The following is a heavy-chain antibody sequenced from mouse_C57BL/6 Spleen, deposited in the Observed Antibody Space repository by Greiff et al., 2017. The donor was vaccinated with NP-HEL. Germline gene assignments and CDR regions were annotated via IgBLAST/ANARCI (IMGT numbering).Heavy chain of an antibody. J-gene: IGHJ3*01. D-gene: IGHD1-1*01. CDR3: ARLGSSVVG. Sequence: QVKLQQPGTELVKPGASVKLSCKASGYTFTGYWIHWVKQRPGQGLEWIGNINPSNGGTNYNEKFKSKSTMTVDKSSSTAYMQISSLTSEDSAVYYSARLGSSVVGWGQGTLVTVSA. V-gene: IGHV1-53*01. CDR2: INPSNGGT. CDR1: GYTFTGYW.